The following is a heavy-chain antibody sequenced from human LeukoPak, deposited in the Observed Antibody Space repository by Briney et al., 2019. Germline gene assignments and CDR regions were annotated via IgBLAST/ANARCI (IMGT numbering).Heavy chain of an antibody. CDR2: IRIKVYGGTT. CDR3: IRDHSGYGRFY. Sequence: PGGSLRLSCTASGFTFGDYAMSWVRQAPGKGLEWVGFIRIKVYGGTTEYAASVKGRFTISRDDSKSIAYLQMNSLKTEDTAVYYCIRDHSGYGRFYWGQGTLVTVSS. CDR1: GFTFGDYA. V-gene: IGHV3-49*04. J-gene: IGHJ4*02. D-gene: IGHD5-12*01.